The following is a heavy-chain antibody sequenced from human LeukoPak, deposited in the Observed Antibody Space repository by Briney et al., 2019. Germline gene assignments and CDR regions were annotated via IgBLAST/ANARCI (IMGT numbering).Heavy chain of an antibody. D-gene: IGHD3-3*01. J-gene: IGHJ4*02. Sequence: GGSLRLSCAASGFTFSSHWMSWVRQAPGKGLEWVANIQQDASKKDYVDSVKGRFTVSRDNAKNSLYLQMDSLTVEDTAVYYCARLPIFGVIRTFDFWGQGTLVTVSS. CDR1: GFTFSSHW. V-gene: IGHV3-7*03. CDR2: IQQDASKK. CDR3: ARLPIFGVIRTFDF.